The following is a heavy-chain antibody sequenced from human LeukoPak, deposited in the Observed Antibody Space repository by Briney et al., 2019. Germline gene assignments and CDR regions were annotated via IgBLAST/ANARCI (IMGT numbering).Heavy chain of an antibody. CDR2: ISHDGDTE. D-gene: IGHD3-22*01. CDR3: ARPYHYDTSGYYYPYFDF. V-gene: IGHV3-30-3*01. CDR1: GFTFSGYA. J-gene: IGHJ4*02. Sequence: PGGSLRLSCAASGFTFSGYAMHWVRQAPGKGLEWVSVISHDGDTEYSADSVKGRFTISRDNSKNTLYLQMSSLRPEDTAVYFCARPYHYDTSGYYYPYFDFWGQGTRVTVSS.